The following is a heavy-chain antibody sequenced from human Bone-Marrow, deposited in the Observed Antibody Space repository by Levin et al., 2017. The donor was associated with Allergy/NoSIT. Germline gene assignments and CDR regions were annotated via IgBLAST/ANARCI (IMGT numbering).Heavy chain of an antibody. CDR3: ARDQAVAGTSDAFDI. CDR2: IYYSGST. CDR1: GGSISSGDYY. D-gene: IGHD6-19*01. J-gene: IGHJ3*02. Sequence: SQTLSLTCTVSGGSISSGDYYWSWIRQPPGKGLEWIGYIYYSGSTYYNPSLKSRVTISVDTSKNQFSLKLSSVTAADTAVYYCARDQAVAGTSDAFDIWGQGTMVTVSS. V-gene: IGHV4-30-4*01.